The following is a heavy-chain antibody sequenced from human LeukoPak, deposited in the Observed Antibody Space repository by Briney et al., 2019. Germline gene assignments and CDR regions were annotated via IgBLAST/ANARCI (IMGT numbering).Heavy chain of an antibody. CDR2: IYYSGST. Sequence: SETLSLTCTVSGGSISSGDYYWSWIRQPPGKGLEWIGYIYYSGSTYYNPSLKSRVTISVDTSKNQFSLKLSSVTAADTAVYYCARDSYYYGSGSLDYWGQGILVTVSS. CDR3: ARDSYYYGSGSLDY. D-gene: IGHD3-10*01. J-gene: IGHJ4*02. CDR1: GGSISSGDYY. V-gene: IGHV4-30-4*08.